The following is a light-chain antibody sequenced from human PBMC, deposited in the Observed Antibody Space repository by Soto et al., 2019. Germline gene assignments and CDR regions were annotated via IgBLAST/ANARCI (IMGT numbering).Light chain of an antibody. Sequence: ENVLTQSPGSLSLSPGERATLSCRASQSVSNNYLAWYQQKPGQAPRLLIYGASNRATGIPDRFSGSGSGTDFTLTISRLEPEDFAVYYCQQYVSSPWAFGQGTKVEI. CDR2: GAS. V-gene: IGKV3-20*01. J-gene: IGKJ1*01. CDR1: QSVSNNY. CDR3: QQYVSSPWA.